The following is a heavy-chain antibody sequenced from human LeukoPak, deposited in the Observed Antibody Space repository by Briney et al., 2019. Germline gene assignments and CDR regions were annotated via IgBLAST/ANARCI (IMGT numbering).Heavy chain of an antibody. J-gene: IGHJ4*02. D-gene: IGHD3-10*01. V-gene: IGHV1-18*01. Sequence: ASVKVSCKASGYTFTGYGISWVRQAPGQGLEWMGWISAYNGNTNYAQKLQGRVTMTTDTSTSTAYMELRSLRSDDTAVYYCARGSLGYYGSGSYPIFDYWGQGTLVTVSS. CDR1: GYTFTGYG. CDR3: ARGSLGYYGSGSYPIFDY. CDR2: ISAYNGNT.